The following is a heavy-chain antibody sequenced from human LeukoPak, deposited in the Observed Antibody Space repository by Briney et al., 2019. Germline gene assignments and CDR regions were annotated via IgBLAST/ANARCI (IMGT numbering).Heavy chain of an antibody. CDR1: GFTFSSYA. J-gene: IGHJ6*02. CDR2: ISGSGNRT. D-gene: IGHD2-15*01. CDR3: AKNLYCGGGSCYPSALGMDV. V-gene: IGHV3-23*01. Sequence: GGSLRLSCAAAGFTFSSYAMSWVRQAPGKGLEWVSSISGSGNRTYYADSVKGRFTISRDNSKNTLFLQMNSLRAEDTAVYYCAKNLYCGGGSCYPSALGMDVWGQGTTVTVSS.